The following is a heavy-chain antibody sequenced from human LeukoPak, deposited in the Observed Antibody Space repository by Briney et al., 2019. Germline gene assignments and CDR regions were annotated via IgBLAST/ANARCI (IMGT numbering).Heavy chain of an antibody. CDR2: IYPDDSNT. CDR1: GYNFPIYW. CDR3: ARQGAAGKYYYYMDV. J-gene: IGHJ6*03. V-gene: IGHV5-51*01. Sequence: GESLKISCQGSGYNFPIYWIGWVRQMPGQGLEWMGIIYPDDSNTIYGPSSQGQVTISADKSINTAYLEWSSLKASDTAIYYCARQGAAGKYYYYMDVWGKGTTVTVSS. D-gene: IGHD6-13*01.